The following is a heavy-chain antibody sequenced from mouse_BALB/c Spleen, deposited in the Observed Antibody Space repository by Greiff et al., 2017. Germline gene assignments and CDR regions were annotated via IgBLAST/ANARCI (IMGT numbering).Heavy chain of an antibody. J-gene: IGHJ2*01. CDR3: ASDYYGSSYVIDY. V-gene: IGHV14-1*02. CDR2: IDPENGNT. CDR1: GFNIKDYY. Sequence: VQLQQSGAELVRPGALVKLSCKASGFNIKDYYMHWVKQRPEQGLEWIGWIDPENGNTIYDPKFQGKASITADTSSNTAYLQLSSLTSEDTAVYYCASDYYGSSYVIDYWGQGTTLTVSS. D-gene: IGHD1-1*01.